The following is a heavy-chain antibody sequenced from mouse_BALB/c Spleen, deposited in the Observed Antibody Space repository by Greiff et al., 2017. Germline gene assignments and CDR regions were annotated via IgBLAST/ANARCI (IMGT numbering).Heavy chain of an antibody. V-gene: IGHV1S56*01. D-gene: IGHD2-4*01. CDR3: ARGGGITFDY. CDR1: GYPFTSFD. Sequence: QVQLQQSGPELVKPGAFVKISCQASGYPFTSFDINWVKQRPGQGLEWIGWIYPGDGSTKYNEKFKGKATLTADKSSSTAYMQLSSLTSENSAVYFCARGGGITFDYWGQGTTLTVSS. CDR2: IYPGDGST. J-gene: IGHJ2*01.